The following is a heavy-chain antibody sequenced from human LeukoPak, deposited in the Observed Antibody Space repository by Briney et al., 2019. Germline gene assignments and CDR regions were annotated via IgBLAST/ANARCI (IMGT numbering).Heavy chain of an antibody. D-gene: IGHD1-26*01. V-gene: IGHV5-51*01. J-gene: IGHJ4*02. CDR3: ARLPEPWELPIDY. CDR2: IYPGDSDT. Sequence: GESLKISCKGSGYSFTSYWIGWVRQMPGKGLEWMGIIYPGDSDTRYSPSFQGQVTISADKSISTAYLQWSSLKASGTAMYYCARLPEPWELPIDYWGQGTLVTVSS. CDR1: GYSFTSYW.